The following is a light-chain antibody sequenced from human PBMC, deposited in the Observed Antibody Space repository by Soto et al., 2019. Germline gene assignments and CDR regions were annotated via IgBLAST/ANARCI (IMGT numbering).Light chain of an antibody. V-gene: IGKV1-12*01. Sequence: DIQMTQSPSSVSASVGDRVTITCRASQGLSSRLAWYQQKPGKAPKLLIYAASSLQTGVPSRFSGSRSGTYFPLSISTLQPEDSATYDWEQGKSFRFTFGQGTRLEI. CDR2: AAS. CDR3: EQGKSFRFT. CDR1: QGLSSR. J-gene: IGKJ5*01.